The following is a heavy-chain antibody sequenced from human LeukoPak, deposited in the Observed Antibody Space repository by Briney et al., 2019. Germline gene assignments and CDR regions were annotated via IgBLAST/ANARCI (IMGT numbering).Heavy chain of an antibody. Sequence: GGSLRLSCAASGFTFNNYGMHWVRQAPGKGLEWVANIKLDGSEKNYVDSVKGRFTISRDNAKNSLYLQMNSLRAEDTAVYYCARGLLRGRDGQNWGQGTLVTVSS. CDR3: ARGLLRGRDGQN. J-gene: IGHJ4*02. CDR2: IKLDGSEK. V-gene: IGHV3-7*01. CDR1: GFTFNNYG. D-gene: IGHD3-10*01.